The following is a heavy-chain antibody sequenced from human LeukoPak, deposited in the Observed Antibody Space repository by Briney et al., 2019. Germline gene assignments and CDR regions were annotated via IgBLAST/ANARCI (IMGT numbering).Heavy chain of an antibody. CDR1: GFMFTRYT. V-gene: IGHV1-18*01. J-gene: IGHJ3*02. CDR3: ARVMMTVVTAHAFGI. CDR2: ISPYTGNT. Sequence: ASVKVSCRASGFMFTRYTISWLRQAPGQGLEWVGWISPYTGNTNYAQKVQGRVTMTTDASTNSAYMELRSLRSDDTAMYYCARVMMTVVTAHAFGIWGLGTMVTVSS. D-gene: IGHD2-21*02.